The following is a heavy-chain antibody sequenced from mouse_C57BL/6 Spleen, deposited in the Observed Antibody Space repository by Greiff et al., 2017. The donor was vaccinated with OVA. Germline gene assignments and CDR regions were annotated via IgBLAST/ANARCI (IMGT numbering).Heavy chain of an antibody. J-gene: IGHJ4*01. Sequence: EVQLQESGGGLVKPGGSLKLSCAASGFTFSDYGMHWVRQAPEKGLEWVAYISSGSSTIYYADTVKGRFTISRDNAKNTLFLQMTSLRSEDTAMYYCARRAMVTTYAMDYWGQGTSVTVSS. D-gene: IGHD2-2*01. CDR1: GFTFSDYG. CDR2: ISSGSSTI. CDR3: ARRAMVTTYAMDY. V-gene: IGHV5-17*01.